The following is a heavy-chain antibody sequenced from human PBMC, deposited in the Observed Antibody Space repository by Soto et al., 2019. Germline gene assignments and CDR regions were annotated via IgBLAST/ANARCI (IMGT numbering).Heavy chain of an antibody. D-gene: IGHD1-26*01. V-gene: IGHV3-66*01. CDR1: GFTVSSNY. Sequence: EVQLVEAGGGLVQPGGSLRPSCAASGFTVSSNYMSWVRQAPGKGLEWVSVIYSGGSTYYADSVKGRFTISRDNSKNTLYLQMNSLRAEDTAVYYCARDRGSELRGMDVWGQGTTVTVYS. CDR3: ARDRGSELRGMDV. CDR2: IYSGGST. J-gene: IGHJ6*02.